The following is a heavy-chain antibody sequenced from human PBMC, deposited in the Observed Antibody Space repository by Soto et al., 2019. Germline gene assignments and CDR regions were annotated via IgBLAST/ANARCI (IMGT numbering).Heavy chain of an antibody. CDR1: GYTFTSYG. Sequence: QVQLVQSGAEVKKPGASVKVSCKASGYTFTSYGISWARQAPGQGLEWMGWISAYNGNTNYAQKLQGRVTMTTDTSTSTVYMELRSLRSDDTAVYYCARGGPYCSSTSCYQEDAFDIWGQGTMVTVSS. V-gene: IGHV1-18*01. J-gene: IGHJ3*02. D-gene: IGHD2-2*01. CDR3: ARGGPYCSSTSCYQEDAFDI. CDR2: ISAYNGNT.